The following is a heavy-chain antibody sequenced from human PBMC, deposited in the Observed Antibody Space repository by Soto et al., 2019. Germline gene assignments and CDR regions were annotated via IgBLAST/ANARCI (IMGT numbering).Heavy chain of an antibody. J-gene: IGHJ4*02. V-gene: IGHV3-49*04. CDR3: TREDEYGDYTFDY. D-gene: IGHD4-17*01. Sequence: GGSLRLSCTASGFTFGDYAMSWVRQAPGKGLEWVGFIRSKAYGGTTEYAASVKGRFTISRDDSKSIAYLQMNSLKTEDTAVYYCTREDEYGDYTFDYWGQGTLVTVSS. CDR2: IRSKAYGGTT. CDR1: GFTFGDYA.